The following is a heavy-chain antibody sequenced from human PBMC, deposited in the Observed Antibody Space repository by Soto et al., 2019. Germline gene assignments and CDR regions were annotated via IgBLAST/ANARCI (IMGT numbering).Heavy chain of an antibody. V-gene: IGHV1-2*02. J-gene: IGHJ6*02. CDR3: ARLSLDIVVVVAGGMDV. CDR1: GYTFTGYY. CDR2: INPNSGGT. D-gene: IGHD2-15*01. Sequence: ASVKVSCKASGYTFTGYYMHWVRQAPGQGLEWMGWINPNSGGTNYAQKFQGRVTMTRDTSISTAYMELSRLRSDDTAVYYCARLSLDIVVVVAGGMDVWGQGTRVTVSS.